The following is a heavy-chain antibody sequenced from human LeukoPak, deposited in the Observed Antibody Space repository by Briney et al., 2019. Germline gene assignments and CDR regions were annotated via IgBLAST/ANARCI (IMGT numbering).Heavy chain of an antibody. V-gene: IGHV4-39*07. CDR2: TYYSGST. D-gene: IGHD3-10*01. CDR1: GGSISSSSYY. Sequence: SETLSLTCTVSGGSISSSSYYWGWIRQPPGKGLEWIGSTYYSGSTYYNPSLKSRVTISVDTSKNQFSLKLSSVTAADTAVYNCARGRSSMVRGYYYYYMDVWGKGTTVTISS. J-gene: IGHJ6*03. CDR3: ARGRSSMVRGYYYYYMDV.